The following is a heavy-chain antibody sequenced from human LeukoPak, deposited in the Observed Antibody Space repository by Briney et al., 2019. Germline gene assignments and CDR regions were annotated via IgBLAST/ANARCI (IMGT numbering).Heavy chain of an antibody. CDR1: GFTFSSYG. CDR2: ISYDGSNK. V-gene: IGHV3-30*18. CDR3: AKDRQWLAYFDY. Sequence: GGSLRLSCAASGFTFSSYGMHWVRQAPGKGLEWVAVISYDGSNKYYADSVKGRFTISRDNSKNTLYLRMNSLRAEDTAVYYCAKDRQWLAYFDYWGQGTLVTVSS. D-gene: IGHD6-19*01. J-gene: IGHJ4*02.